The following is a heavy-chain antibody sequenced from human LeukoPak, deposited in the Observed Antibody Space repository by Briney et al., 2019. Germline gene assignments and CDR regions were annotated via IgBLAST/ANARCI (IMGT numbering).Heavy chain of an antibody. D-gene: IGHD2-15*01. Sequence: GGSLRLSCAASGFTFSNAWMSWVRQAPGKGLKWFGRFKSKTDGGTTDYAAPVKGRFTISRDDSKSIAYLQMNSLKTEDTAVYYCTRRVVVAATTCFDYWGQGTLVTVSS. V-gene: IGHV3-15*01. J-gene: IGHJ4*02. CDR2: FKSKTDGGTT. CDR3: TRRVVVAATTCFDY. CDR1: GFTFSNAW.